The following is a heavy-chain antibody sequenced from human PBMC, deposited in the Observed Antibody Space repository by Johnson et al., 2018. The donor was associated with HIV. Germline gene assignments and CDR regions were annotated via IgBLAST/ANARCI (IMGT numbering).Heavy chain of an antibody. Sequence: VQLVESGGGLVQPGGSLRLSCAASGFTFGNYAMTWVRQAPGKGLEWVSAIRGSSGSTYNADSVKGRFTISRDTSKNPLYLQMTSLKTEDTAVYYCTTEVGTAGDAFDIWGQGTMVTVSS. D-gene: IGHD1-26*01. CDR1: GFTFGNYA. V-gene: IGHV3-23*04. CDR2: IRGSSGST. CDR3: TTEVGTAGDAFDI. J-gene: IGHJ3*02.